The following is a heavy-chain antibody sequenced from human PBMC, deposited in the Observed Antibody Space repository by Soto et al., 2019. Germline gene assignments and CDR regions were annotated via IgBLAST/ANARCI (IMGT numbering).Heavy chain of an antibody. CDR2: INHSGST. CDR1: GGSFSGYY. J-gene: IGHJ4*02. D-gene: IGHD3-9*01. Sequence: SETLSLTCAVYGGSFSGYYWSWIRQPPGKGLEWIGEINHSGSTNYNPSLKSRVTISVDTSKNQFSLKLSSVTAADTAVYYCARGFNDILTGYYIPLGYWGQGTLVTVSS. CDR3: ARGFNDILTGYYIPLGY. V-gene: IGHV4-34*01.